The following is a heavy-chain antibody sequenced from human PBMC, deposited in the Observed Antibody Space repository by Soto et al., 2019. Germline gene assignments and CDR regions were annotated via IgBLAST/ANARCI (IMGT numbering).Heavy chain of an antibody. Sequence: QLQLQESGSGLVKPSQTLSLTCAVSGGSISSGGYSWSWIRQPPGKGLAWIGYIYHSGSTYYNPSLKSRVTVSVDRSKNQFSLKLSSVTAADTAVYYCARAACSGGSCYSLEFDYWGQGTLVTVSS. D-gene: IGHD2-15*01. CDR1: GGSISSGGYS. CDR2: IYHSGST. CDR3: ARAACSGGSCYSLEFDY. J-gene: IGHJ4*02. V-gene: IGHV4-30-2*01.